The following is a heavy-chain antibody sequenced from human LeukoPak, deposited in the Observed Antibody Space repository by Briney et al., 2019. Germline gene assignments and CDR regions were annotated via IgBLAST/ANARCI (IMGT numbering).Heavy chain of an antibody. Sequence: ASVKVSCKASGYTFTGYFMHWVRQAPGQGLEWMGWINPNSGGTNYAQKFQGRVTITRDTSISTAYMALSRLRSDDTAVYYCASSIVYCSSTSCYFNWGQGTLVTVSS. CDR2: INPNSGGT. CDR3: ASSIVYCSSTSCYFN. J-gene: IGHJ4*02. D-gene: IGHD2-2*01. V-gene: IGHV1-2*02. CDR1: GYTFTGYF.